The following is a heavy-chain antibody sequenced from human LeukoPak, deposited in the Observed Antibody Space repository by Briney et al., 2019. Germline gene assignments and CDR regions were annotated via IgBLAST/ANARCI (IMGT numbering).Heavy chain of an antibody. CDR2: ISYDGSNK. CDR1: GFTFSSYG. Sequence: GRSLRLSCAASGFTFSSYGMHWVRQAPGKGLEWVAVISYDGSNKYYADSVKGRFTISRDNSKNTLYLQMNSLRAEDTAVYYCARDAYGSGSRPFDPWGQGTLVTVSS. D-gene: IGHD3-10*01. J-gene: IGHJ5*02. V-gene: IGHV3-30*03. CDR3: ARDAYGSGSRPFDP.